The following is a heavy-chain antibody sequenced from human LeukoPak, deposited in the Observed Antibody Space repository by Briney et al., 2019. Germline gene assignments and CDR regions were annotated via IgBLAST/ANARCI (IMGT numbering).Heavy chain of an antibody. D-gene: IGHD2-15*01. V-gene: IGHV1-69*04. CDR2: IIPILGIA. J-gene: IGHJ1*01. CDR1: GGTFSSYA. CDR3: ARAHLRAAEYFQH. Sequence: GASVKVSCKASGGTFSSYAISWVRQAPGQGREWMGRIIPILGIANYAQKFQGRVTITADKSTSTAYMELSSLRSEDTAVYYCARAHLRAAEYFQHWGQGTLVTVSS.